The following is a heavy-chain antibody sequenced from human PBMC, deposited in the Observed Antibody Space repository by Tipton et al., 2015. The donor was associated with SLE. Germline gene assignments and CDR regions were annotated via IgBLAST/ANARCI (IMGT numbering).Heavy chain of an antibody. V-gene: IGHV4-34*01. J-gene: IGHJ4*02. D-gene: IGHD6-13*01. CDR2: INHSGST. Sequence: TLRLSCAVYGGSFSGYYWSWIRQPPGKGLEWIGEINHSGSTNYNPSLKSRVSISEDTSKNQFSLRLSSVTDADAAVYYCARKYSRSWSDYWGQGILVTVSA. CDR3: ARKYSRSWSDY. CDR1: GGSFSGYY.